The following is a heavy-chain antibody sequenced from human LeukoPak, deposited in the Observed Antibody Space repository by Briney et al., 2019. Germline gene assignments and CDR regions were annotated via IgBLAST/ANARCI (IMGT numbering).Heavy chain of an antibody. CDR1: GFTFSSYG. V-gene: IGHV3-30*18. CDR3: AKDHYSNYGSDP. Sequence: GGSLRLSCAASGFTFSSYGMHWVRQAPGKGLEWVAVISYDGSNKYYADSVKGRFTISRDNSKNTLYLQMNSLRAEDTAVYYCAKDHYSNYGSDPWGQGTLVTVSS. CDR2: ISYDGSNK. J-gene: IGHJ5*02. D-gene: IGHD4-11*01.